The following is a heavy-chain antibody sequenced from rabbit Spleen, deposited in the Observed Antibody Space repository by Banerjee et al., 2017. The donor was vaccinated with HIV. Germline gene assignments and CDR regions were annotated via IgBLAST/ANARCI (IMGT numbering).Heavy chain of an antibody. Sequence: QEQLVESGGGPVKPEGSLKLSCTASGFSFSNKAVMCWVRQAPGKGLEWIACINAVTGKAVYATWAKGRFTFSKTSSATVTLQMTSLTAADTATYFCARDAAKSNYKTDYLDLWGPGTLVTVS. V-gene: IGHV1S45*01. CDR3: ARDAAKSNYKTDYLDL. CDR1: GFSFSNKAV. J-gene: IGHJ6*01. CDR2: INAVTGKA. D-gene: IGHD1-1*01.